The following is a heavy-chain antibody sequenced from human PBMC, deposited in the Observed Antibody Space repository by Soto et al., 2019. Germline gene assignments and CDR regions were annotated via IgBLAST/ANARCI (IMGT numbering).Heavy chain of an antibody. J-gene: IGHJ4*02. CDR1: GFTFSSSS. D-gene: IGHD3-3*01. CDR2: ISSSSSTI. CDR3: ARDKARRITIFGVVIGGLFDY. Sequence: GGSLRLSCAASGFTFSSSSMNWVRQAPGKGLEWVSYISSSSSTIYYADSVKGRFTISRDNAKNSLYLQMNSLRDEDTAVYYCARDKARRITIFGVVIGGLFDYWGQGTLVTVSS. V-gene: IGHV3-48*02.